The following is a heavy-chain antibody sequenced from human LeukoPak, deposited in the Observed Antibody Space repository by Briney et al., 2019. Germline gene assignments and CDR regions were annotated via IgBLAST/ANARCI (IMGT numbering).Heavy chain of an antibody. CDR1: GYTFTSYG. Sequence: ASVKVSCKASGYTFTSYGISWVRQAPGQGLEWMGWISAYSGNTNYVQELQGRVTMTTDTSTSTAYMELRSLRSDDTAVYYCARGGVAPRGPYYYSYMDVWGKGTTVTVSS. CDR2: ISAYSGNT. D-gene: IGHD3-10*01. V-gene: IGHV1-18*01. J-gene: IGHJ6*03. CDR3: ARGGVAPRGPYYYSYMDV.